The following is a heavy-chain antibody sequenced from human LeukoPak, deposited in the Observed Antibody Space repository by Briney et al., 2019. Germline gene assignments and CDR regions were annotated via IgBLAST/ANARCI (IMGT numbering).Heavy chain of an antibody. V-gene: IGHV3-9*01. J-gene: IGHJ4*02. Sequence: GGSLRLSCAASGFTFDDYAMPWVRQAPGKGLEWVSGISWNSGSIGYADSVKGRFTISRDNAKNSLYLQMNSLRAEDTALYYCAKGKLYYDSSGYLGHWGQGTLVTVSS. CDR1: GFTFDDYA. CDR3: AKGKLYYDSSGYLGH. CDR2: ISWNSGSI. D-gene: IGHD3-22*01.